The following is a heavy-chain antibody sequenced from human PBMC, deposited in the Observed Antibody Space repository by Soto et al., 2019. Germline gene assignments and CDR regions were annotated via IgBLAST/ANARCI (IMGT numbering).Heavy chain of an antibody. D-gene: IGHD3-16*01. CDR3: AKEPPRGSHADY. CDR1: GFTVSSYA. Sequence: EVQLLESGGGLVQPGGSLRLSCSSSGFTVSSYAMSWVLQAPEKGLEWVSAISNSGDKTYYADSVKGRFTISRDNSKNTLYLQVNRLRDADTALYYGAKEPPRGSHADYWGQGTLVTVSS. J-gene: IGHJ4*02. V-gene: IGHV3-23*01. CDR2: ISNSGDKT.